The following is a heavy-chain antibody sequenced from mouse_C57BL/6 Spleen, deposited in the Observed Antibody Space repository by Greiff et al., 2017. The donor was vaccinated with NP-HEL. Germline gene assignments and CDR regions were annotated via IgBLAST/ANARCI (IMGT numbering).Heavy chain of an antibody. Sequence: EVQGVESGGDLVKPGGSLKLSCAASGFTFSSYGMSWVRQTPDKRLEWVATISSGGSYTYYPDSVKGRFTISRDNAKNTLYLQMSSLKSEDTAMYYCARQGTTVVATPYYFDYWGQGTTLTVSS. CDR3: ARQGTTVVATPYYFDY. V-gene: IGHV5-6*01. CDR1: GFTFSSYG. J-gene: IGHJ2*01. CDR2: ISSGGSYT. D-gene: IGHD1-1*01.